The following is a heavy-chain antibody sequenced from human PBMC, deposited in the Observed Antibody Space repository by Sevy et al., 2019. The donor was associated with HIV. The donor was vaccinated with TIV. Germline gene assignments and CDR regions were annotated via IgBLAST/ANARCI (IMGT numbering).Heavy chain of an antibody. CDR1: GFTLSDYY. V-gene: IGHV3-11*01. D-gene: IGHD5-18*01. Sequence: GWSLRLSCAASGFTLSDYYMSWIRQAPGKGLEWISYISSGGSTIYYSDSVKGRFTISRDNGKNSLYLEMNSLRAEDTAVYYCARERYTYAQFYFDYWGQGSLVTVSS. CDR2: ISSGGSTI. CDR3: ARERYTYAQFYFDY. J-gene: IGHJ4*02.